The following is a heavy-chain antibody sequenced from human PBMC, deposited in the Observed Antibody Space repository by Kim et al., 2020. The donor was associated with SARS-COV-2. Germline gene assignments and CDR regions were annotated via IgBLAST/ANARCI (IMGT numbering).Heavy chain of an antibody. CDR2: IYYSGST. D-gene: IGHD1-26*01. J-gene: IGHJ4*02. CDR3: ASWGSGMVGEGVY. CDR1: GGSISSSSYY. V-gene: IGHV4-39*01. Sequence: SETLSLTCTVSGGSISSSSYYWGWIRQPPGKGLEWIGSIYYSGSTYYNPSLKSRVTISVDTSKNQFSLKLSSVTAADTAVYYCASWGSGMVGEGVYWGQGTLVTVSS.